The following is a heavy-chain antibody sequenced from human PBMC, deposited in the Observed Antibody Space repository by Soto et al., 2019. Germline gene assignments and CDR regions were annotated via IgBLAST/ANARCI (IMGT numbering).Heavy chain of an antibody. CDR3: ARRRYYDILTGYYSVDY. D-gene: IGHD3-9*01. J-gene: IGHJ4*02. CDR2: ISSSSSYI. V-gene: IGHV3-21*01. Sequence: GGSLRLSCAASGFTFSSYSMNWVRQAPGKGLEWVSSISSSSSYIYYADSVKGRFTISRDNAKNSLYLQLNSLRDEDTAVYYCARRRYYDILTGYYSVDYWGRGTLVTVSS. CDR1: GFTFSSYS.